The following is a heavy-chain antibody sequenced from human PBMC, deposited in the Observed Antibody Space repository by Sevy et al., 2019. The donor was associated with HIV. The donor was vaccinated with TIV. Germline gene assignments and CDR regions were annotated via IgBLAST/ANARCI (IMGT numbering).Heavy chain of an antibody. Sequence: SETLSLTCAVSGYSISSGYYWGWIRQPPGKGLEWIGYIYYSGSTNYNPSLKSRVTISVDTSKNQFSLKLSSVTAADTAVYYCARDMLGYCSSTSCYAEGYFDYWGQGTLVTVSS. D-gene: IGHD2-2*01. CDR3: ARDMLGYCSSTSCYAEGYFDY. J-gene: IGHJ4*02. CDR1: GYSISSGYY. CDR2: IYYSGST. V-gene: IGHV4-61*01.